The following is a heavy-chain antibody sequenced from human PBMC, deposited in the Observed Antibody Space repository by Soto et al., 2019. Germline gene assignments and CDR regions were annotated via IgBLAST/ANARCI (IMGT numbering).Heavy chain of an antibody. CDR3: AKARVRIVGANSFDY. V-gene: IGHV3-30*18. CDR2: ISDDGDKR. D-gene: IGHD1-26*01. J-gene: IGHJ4*02. CDR1: GFTFSNYG. Sequence: SLRLSCVGSGFTFSNYGMHWVRQPPGKGLEWVVLISDDGDKRYYADSVRGRLIISRDNSKDTLYLQMNSLGPDDTAVYFCAKARVRIVGANSFDYWGQGTPVTVSS.